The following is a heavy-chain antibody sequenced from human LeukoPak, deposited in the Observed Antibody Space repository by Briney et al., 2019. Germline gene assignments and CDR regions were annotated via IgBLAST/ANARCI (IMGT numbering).Heavy chain of an antibody. V-gene: IGHV4-59*01. D-gene: IGHD2-2*01. CDR3: ARETSQLLLYNWFDP. CDR1: GGSISSYY. Sequence: PSETLSLTCTVSGGSISSYYWSWIRQPPGKGLEWIGYIYYSGSTNYNPSLKSRVTISVDTSKNQFSLKLSSVTAADTAVYYCARETSQLLLYNWFDPWGQGTLVTVSS. CDR2: IYYSGST. J-gene: IGHJ5*02.